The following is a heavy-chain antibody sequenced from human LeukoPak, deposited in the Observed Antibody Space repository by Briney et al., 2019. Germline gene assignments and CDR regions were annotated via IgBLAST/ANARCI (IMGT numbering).Heavy chain of an antibody. Sequence: SETLSLTCAVSGYSISSGYDWGWIRQPPGKGLEWIGSIYYSGSTYYNPSLKSRVTISVDTSKNQFSLKLSSVTAADTAVYYCARHSIAAAGTRYYYGMDVWGQGTTVTVSS. CDR2: IYYSGST. CDR1: GYSISSGYD. V-gene: IGHV4-38-2*01. CDR3: ARHSIAAAGTRYYYGMDV. D-gene: IGHD6-13*01. J-gene: IGHJ6*02.